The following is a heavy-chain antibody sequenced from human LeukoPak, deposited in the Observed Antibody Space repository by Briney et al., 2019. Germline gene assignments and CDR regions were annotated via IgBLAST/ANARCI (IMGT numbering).Heavy chain of an antibody. CDR3: AREGPGGYGGTMRT. V-gene: IGHV1-2*02. CDR1: GYTFTGYY. J-gene: IGHJ4*02. D-gene: IGHD1-26*01. CDR2: INPNSGGT. Sequence: ASVKVSCKASGYTFTGYYMHWVRQAPGQGLEWMGWINPNSGGTNYAQKFQGRVTMTRDTSISTAYMELRSLRSDDTAVYYCAREGPGGYGGTMRTWGQGTLVTVSS.